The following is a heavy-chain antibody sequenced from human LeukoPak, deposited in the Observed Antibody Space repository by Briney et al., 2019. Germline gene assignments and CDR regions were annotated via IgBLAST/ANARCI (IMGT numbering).Heavy chain of an antibody. CDR1: GFTFSSYA. Sequence: SGGSLRLSCAASGFTFSSYAMHWVRQAPGKGLEWVAVISYDGSNKYYADSVKGRFTISRDNSKNTLYLQMNSLRAEDTAVYYCAVGEYYYDSSGYSDYWGQGTLVTVSS. V-gene: IGHV3-30-3*01. D-gene: IGHD3-22*01. J-gene: IGHJ4*02. CDR2: ISYDGSNK. CDR3: AVGEYYYDSSGYSDY.